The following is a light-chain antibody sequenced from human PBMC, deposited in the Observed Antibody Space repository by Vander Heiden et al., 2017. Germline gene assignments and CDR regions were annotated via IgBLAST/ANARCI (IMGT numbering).Light chain of an antibody. CDR2: AAS. V-gene: IGKV1-39*01. CDR1: QSISSY. J-gene: IGKJ2*01. CDR3: QHSYSTPL. Sequence: DIQMTQSPSSLSASVGDRVTSTCRASQSISSYLNWYQQKPGKAPKLLIYAASSLQSGVPSRFSGSGSGTDFTLTSIRLQPEDFATYYWQHSYSTPLFGQGTKLEIK.